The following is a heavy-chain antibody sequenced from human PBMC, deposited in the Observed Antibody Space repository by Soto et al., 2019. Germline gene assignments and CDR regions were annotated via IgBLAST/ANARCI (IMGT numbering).Heavy chain of an antibody. Sequence: PSETLSLTCTVSGGSISSGGYYWSWIRQPPGKGLEWIGEINHSGSTNYNPSLKSRVTISVDTSKNQFSLKLSSVTAADTAVYYCARVPDSYGPDYWGQGTLVTVSS. J-gene: IGHJ4*02. V-gene: IGHV4-39*07. CDR2: INHSGST. D-gene: IGHD5-18*01. CDR1: GGSISSGGYY. CDR3: ARVPDSYGPDY.